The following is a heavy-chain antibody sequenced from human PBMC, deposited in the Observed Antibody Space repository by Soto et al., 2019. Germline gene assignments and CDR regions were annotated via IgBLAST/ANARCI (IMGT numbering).Heavy chain of an antibody. CDR3: AIEGLGLDDAFDI. CDR1: GGSFSGYY. V-gene: IGHV4-34*01. CDR2: INHSGST. Sequence: SETLSLTCAVYGGSFSGYYWSWIRQPPGKGLEWIGEINHSGSTNYNPSLKSRVTISVDTSKNQFSLKLSSVTAADTAVYYCAIEGLGLDDAFDIWGQGTMVTVSS. J-gene: IGHJ3*02. D-gene: IGHD6-19*01.